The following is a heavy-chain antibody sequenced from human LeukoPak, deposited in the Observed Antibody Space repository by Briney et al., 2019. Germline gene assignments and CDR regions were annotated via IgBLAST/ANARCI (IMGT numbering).Heavy chain of an antibody. V-gene: IGHV3-11*01. J-gene: IGHJ4*02. D-gene: IGHD2/OR15-2a*01. Sequence: GSLRLSCAASGFTFSDYFMSWIRQAPGKGLEWVSYISTTATTIYYADSVKGRFTISRDNAKNSLYLQMNSLRAEDTAVYYCARVLDGSNDCWGQGTLVTVSS. CDR3: ARVLDGSNDC. CDR1: GFTFSDYF. CDR2: ISTTATTI.